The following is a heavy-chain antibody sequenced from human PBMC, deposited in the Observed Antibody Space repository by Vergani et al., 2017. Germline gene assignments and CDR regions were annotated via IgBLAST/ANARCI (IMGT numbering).Heavy chain of an antibody. V-gene: IGHV3-30*18. CDR3: AKEDYYDSSGYDYRDAFDI. CDR2: ISYDGSNK. J-gene: IGHJ3*02. D-gene: IGHD3-22*01. CDR1: GFTFSSYG. Sequence: QVQLVESGGGVVQPGRSLRLSCAASGFTFSSYGMHWVRQAPGKGLEWVAVISYDGSNKYYADSVKGRFTISRDNSKNTLYLQMNSLRAEDTAVYYCAKEDYYDSSGYDYRDAFDIWGQGTMVTVSS.